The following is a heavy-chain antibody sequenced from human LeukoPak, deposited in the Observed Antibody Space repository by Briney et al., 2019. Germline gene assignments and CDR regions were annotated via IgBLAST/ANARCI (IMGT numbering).Heavy chain of an antibody. CDR3: ARAILNYYGSGSYPGFDP. CDR2: ISTSSSFI. D-gene: IGHD3-10*01. Sequence: PGGSLRLSCAASGFTFIDYNMNWVRQAPGKGLEWVSSISTSSSFIYYADSVKGRFTISRDNAKNSLYLQMNSLRAEDTAVYYCARAILNYYGSGSYPGFDPWGQGTLVTVSS. CDR1: GFTFIDYN. V-gene: IGHV3-21*01. J-gene: IGHJ5*02.